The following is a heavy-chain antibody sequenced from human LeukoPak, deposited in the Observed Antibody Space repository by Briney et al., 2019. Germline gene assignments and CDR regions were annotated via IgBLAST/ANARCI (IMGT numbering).Heavy chain of an antibody. D-gene: IGHD5-24*01. CDR3: AMGRRWLGIVDY. Sequence: SETLSLTCTVSGGSINSYYWSWIRQPPGKGLEWIGEINHSGSTNYNPSLKSRVTISVDTSKNQFSLKLSSVTAADTAVYYCAMGRRWLGIVDYWGQGTLVTVSS. J-gene: IGHJ4*02. CDR1: GGSINSYY. CDR2: INHSGST. V-gene: IGHV4-34*01.